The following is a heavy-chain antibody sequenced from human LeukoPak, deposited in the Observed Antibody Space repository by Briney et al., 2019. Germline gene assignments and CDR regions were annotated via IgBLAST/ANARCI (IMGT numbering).Heavy chain of an antibody. D-gene: IGHD5-12*01. V-gene: IGHV3-11*04. J-gene: IGHJ4*02. CDR3: ARDQNSYSGYDKPLDY. CDR2: ISSSGSTI. Sequence: GGSLRLSCAASGFTFSDYYMSWIRQAPGKGLEWVSYISSSGSTIYYADSVKGRFTISRDNSKNTLYLQMNSLRAEDTAIYYCARDQNSYSGYDKPLDYWGQGTLVTVSS. CDR1: GFTFSDYY.